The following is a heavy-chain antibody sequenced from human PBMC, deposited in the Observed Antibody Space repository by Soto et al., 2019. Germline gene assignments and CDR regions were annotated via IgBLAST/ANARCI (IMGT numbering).Heavy chain of an antibody. CDR2: IYYSGST. V-gene: IGHV4-39*01. J-gene: IGHJ3*02. Sequence: QLQLQESGPGLVKPSETLSLTCTVSGGSISSSSYYWGWIRQPPGKGLEWIGSIYYSGSTYYNPSLKSRVTISVDTSKNQFSLKLSSVTAADTAVYCCARLAISSARPWYAFDIWGQGTMVTVSS. CDR1: GGSISSSSYY. CDR3: ARLAISSARPWYAFDI. D-gene: IGHD6-13*01.